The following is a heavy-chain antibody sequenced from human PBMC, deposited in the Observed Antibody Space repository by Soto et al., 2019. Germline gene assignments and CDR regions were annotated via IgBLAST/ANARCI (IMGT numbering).Heavy chain of an antibody. CDR3: AGSGSSPYYYYYGMDV. V-gene: IGHV4-59*01. D-gene: IGHD3-10*01. CDR1: GGSISSYC. Sequence: SETLSLTCTVSGGSISSYCWSWIRQPPGKGLEWIGYIYYSGSTNYNPSLKSRVTISVDTSKNQFSLKLSSVTAADTAVYYCAGSGSSPYYYYYGMDVWGQGTSVTVSS. CDR2: IYYSGST. J-gene: IGHJ6*02.